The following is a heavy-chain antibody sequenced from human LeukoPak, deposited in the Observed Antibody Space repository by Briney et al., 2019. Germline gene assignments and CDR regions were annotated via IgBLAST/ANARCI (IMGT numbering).Heavy chain of an antibody. D-gene: IGHD3-10*01. CDR2: IYYSGST. CDR3: ATAGPISGRHNYFDS. Sequence: SEALSLTCTVSGGSITGSYWSWLRQPPGKGLEYIGYIYYSGSTNYNPSLKSRVTISVDTSKNQFSLKLTSVTAADTAVYYCATAGPISGRHNYFDSWGQGTLVTVSS. J-gene: IGHJ4*02. V-gene: IGHV4-59*01. CDR1: GGSITGSY.